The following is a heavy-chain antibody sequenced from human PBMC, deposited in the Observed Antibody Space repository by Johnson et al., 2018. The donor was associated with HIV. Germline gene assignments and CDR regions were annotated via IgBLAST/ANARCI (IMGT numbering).Heavy chain of an antibody. CDR1: GFIFSSYG. J-gene: IGHJ3*02. V-gene: IGHV3-33*06. D-gene: IGHD5-12*01. CDR2: IWYDGSNK. Sequence: QVQLVESGGGVVQPGRSLRLSCAASGFIFSSYGMHWVRQAPGKGLEWVAAIWYDGSNKYYADSAKGRLPISRDNYKNTLYRERNRLRAEDTAVYYCAKDWEYSDYGGRNAFDIWGQGTMVTVSS. CDR3: AKDWEYSDYGGRNAFDI.